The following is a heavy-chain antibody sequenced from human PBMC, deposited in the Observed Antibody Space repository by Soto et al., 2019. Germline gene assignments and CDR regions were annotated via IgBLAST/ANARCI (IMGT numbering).Heavy chain of an antibody. CDR2: ISSSGSTI. J-gene: IGHJ4*02. V-gene: IGHV3-48*03. CDR3: ATTGIVGATSWRYYFDY. Sequence: LRLSCAASGFTFSSYEMNWVRQAPGKGLEWVSYISSSGSTIYYADSVKGRFTITRDNAKNSLYLQMNSLRAEDTAVYYCATTGIVGATSWRYYFDYWGQGTLVTVSS. CDR1: GFTFSSYE. D-gene: IGHD1-26*01.